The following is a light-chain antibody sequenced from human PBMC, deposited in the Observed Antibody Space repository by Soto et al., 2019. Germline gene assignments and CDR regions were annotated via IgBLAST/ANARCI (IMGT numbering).Light chain of an antibody. CDR1: QSVSSSY. CDR2: GAS. Sequence: ILLTQSPGTLSLSPWERATLSCRASQSVSSSYLAWYQQKPGQAPRLLSYGASSRATGIPDRFSGSRSVTDFTLTISRREPEDFAVYYCQQYGSAPRTVGQGTKVDSK. CDR3: QQYGSAPRT. V-gene: IGKV3-20*01. J-gene: IGKJ1*01.